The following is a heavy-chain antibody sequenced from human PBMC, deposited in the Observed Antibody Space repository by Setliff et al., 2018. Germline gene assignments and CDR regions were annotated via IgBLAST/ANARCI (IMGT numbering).Heavy chain of an antibody. D-gene: IGHD1-1*01. CDR2: IYYSGST. V-gene: IGHV4-59*01. Sequence: SETLSLTCTVSGASISSYFWNWIRQPPGKPLEWIGYIYYSGSTNYNPSLKSRVNISLDTSKNQFSLKLSSVTAADTAVYYCAREGTPGPTNGNWFDPWGQGALVTVSS. CDR3: AREGTPGPTNGNWFDP. CDR1: GASISSYF. J-gene: IGHJ5*02.